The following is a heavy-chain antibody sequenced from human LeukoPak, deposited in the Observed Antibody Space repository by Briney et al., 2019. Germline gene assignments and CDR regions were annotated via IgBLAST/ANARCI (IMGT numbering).Heavy chain of an antibody. CDR2: INHSGST. J-gene: IGHJ4*02. V-gene: IGHV4-34*01. CDR1: GGSFSGYY. Sequence: PSETLSLTCAAYGGSFSGYYWSWIRQPPGKGLEWIGEINHSGSTNYNPSLKSRVTISVDTSKNQFSLKLSSVTAADTAVYYCASVVVVAASSFDYWGQGTLVTVSS. D-gene: IGHD2-15*01. CDR3: ASVVVVAASSFDY.